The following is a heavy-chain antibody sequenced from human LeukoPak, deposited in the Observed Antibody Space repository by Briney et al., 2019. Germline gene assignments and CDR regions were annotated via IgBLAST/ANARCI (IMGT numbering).Heavy chain of an antibody. V-gene: IGHV4-39*01. CDR1: GGSISSSSYY. CDR2: IYYSGST. CDR3: ARHRGSPSESFDY. J-gene: IGHJ4*02. Sequence: SETLSLTCTVSGGSISSSSYYWGWIRQPPGKGLEWIGSIYYSGSTYYDPSLKSRVTISVDTSKNQFSLKLSSVTAADTAVYYCARHRGSPSESFDYWGQGTLVTVSS. D-gene: IGHD6-6*01.